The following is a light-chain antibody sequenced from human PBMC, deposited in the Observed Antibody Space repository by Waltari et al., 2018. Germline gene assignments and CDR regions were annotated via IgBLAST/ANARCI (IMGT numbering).Light chain of an antibody. CDR2: SNT. Sequence: QSALTQPPSASGTPGQTVTIFCSGGNSNIGSNVVNWYQQVAGTAPKLPIYSNTYRPSGVPDRFSGSKSGTSASLAISGLQSVDEGDYYCATWDDRLTGVVFGGGTQVTVL. CDR1: NSNIGSNV. J-gene: IGLJ2*01. V-gene: IGLV1-44*01. CDR3: ATWDDRLTGVV.